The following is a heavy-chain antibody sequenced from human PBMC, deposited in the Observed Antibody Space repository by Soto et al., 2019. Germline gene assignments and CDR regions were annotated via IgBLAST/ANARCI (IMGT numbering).Heavy chain of an antibody. J-gene: IGHJ5*02. Sequence: PGGSLRLSCAASCFIFENFGMSWVRQAPGKGLEWISSISGSGFKKYYADSVKGRFTISRDNSKSTVYLELNNLSAEDTAVYHCAKNQGVELVPLATVDWFDPWGQGSLVTVSS. V-gene: IGHV3-23*01. D-gene: IGHD1-26*01. CDR1: CFIFENFG. CDR2: ISGSGFKK. CDR3: AKNQGVELVPLATVDWFDP.